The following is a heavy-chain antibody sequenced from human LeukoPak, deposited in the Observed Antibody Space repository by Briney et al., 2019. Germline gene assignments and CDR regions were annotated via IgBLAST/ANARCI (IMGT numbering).Heavy chain of an antibody. CDR3: VKGTAAYCTGLICYEFDS. J-gene: IGHJ4*02. CDR1: GFSFSRYW. Sequence: PGGSLRLSCAGSGFSFSRYWMAWVRQAPGKGLEWVASINQDVSRIHYVDSVKGRFTISRDNSKNTLHLQMNSLRVDDTALYYCVKGTAAYCTGLICYEFDSWGQGTLVTVSS. V-gene: IGHV3-7*03. D-gene: IGHD2-8*02. CDR2: INQDVSRI.